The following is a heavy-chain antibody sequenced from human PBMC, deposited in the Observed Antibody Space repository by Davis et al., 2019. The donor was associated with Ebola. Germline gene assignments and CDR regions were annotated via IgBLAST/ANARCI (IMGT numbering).Heavy chain of an antibody. D-gene: IGHD2-2*01. CDR3: ARGKGGGPAVPYNWLDP. CDR2: INPSGGST. Sequence: ASVKVSCKASGYTFTSYYMHWVRQAPGQGLEWMGIINPSGGSTSYAQKFQGRVTMTRDTSTSTVYMELSSLRSEDTAVYYCARGKGGGPAVPYNWLDPWGQGTLVTVSS. CDR1: GYTFTSYY. J-gene: IGHJ5*02. V-gene: IGHV1-46*01.